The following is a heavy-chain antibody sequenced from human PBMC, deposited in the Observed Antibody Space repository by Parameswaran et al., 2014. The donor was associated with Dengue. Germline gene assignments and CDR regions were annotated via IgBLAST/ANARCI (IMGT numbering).Heavy chain of an antibody. CDR2: TSVSAGST. V-gene: IGHV3-23*01. CDR3: AAKSGGTPDY. Sequence: QAGGSLRLSCAASGFTFSSYAMSWVRQAPGKGLEWVSTTSVSAGSTYYADSVRGRFTISRDNSKNTLYLQMNSLRVEDTAIYYCAAKSGGTPDYWGQGTLVTVSS. J-gene: IGHJ4*02. D-gene: IGHD3-10*01. CDR1: GFTFSSYA.